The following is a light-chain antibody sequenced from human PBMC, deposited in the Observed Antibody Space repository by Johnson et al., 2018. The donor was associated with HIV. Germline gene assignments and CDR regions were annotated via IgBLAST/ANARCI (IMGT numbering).Light chain of an antibody. CDR3: GTWDSSLSIFV. CDR2: DTN. V-gene: IGLV1-51*01. J-gene: IGLJ1*01. Sequence: QSVLTQPPSVSAAPGQKVTISCSGSSSNIGNNYVSWYQQLPGTAPKLLIYDTNKRPSGIPDRFSGSKAGSSATLGIAGLQSGDAADYYCGTWDSSLSIFVLGTGTKVTVL. CDR1: SSNIGNNY.